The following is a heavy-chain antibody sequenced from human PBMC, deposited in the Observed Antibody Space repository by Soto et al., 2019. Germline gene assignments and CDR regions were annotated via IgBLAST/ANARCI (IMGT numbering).Heavy chain of an antibody. CDR1: GGSISSSNW. D-gene: IGHD3-16*02. CDR3: ARLLSYDYVWGSYRAPYYFDY. V-gene: IGHV4-4*02. Sequence: QVQLQESGPGLVKPSGTLSLTCAVSGGSISSSNWWSWVRQPPGKGLEWIGEIYHSGSTNYNPSLKSRVTIAVDKSKNHFSLRLGFVTAGDTAVYYCARLLSYDYVWGSYRAPYYFDYWGQGPLVPVS. CDR2: IYHSGST. J-gene: IGHJ4*02.